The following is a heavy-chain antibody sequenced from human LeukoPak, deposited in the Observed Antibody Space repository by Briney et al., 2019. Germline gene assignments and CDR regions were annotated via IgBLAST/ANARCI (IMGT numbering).Heavy chain of an antibody. CDR3: ARSAPLGFLEWLGDFDY. CDR2: ISSSSSYI. J-gene: IGHJ4*02. Sequence: GGSLRLSCAASGFTFSSYSMNWVRQAPGKGLEWVSSISSSSSYIYYADSVKGRFTISRDNAKNSLYLQMNSLRAEDTAVYYCARSAPLGFLEWLGDFDYWGQGTLVTVSS. V-gene: IGHV3-21*01. CDR1: GFTFSSYS. D-gene: IGHD3-3*01.